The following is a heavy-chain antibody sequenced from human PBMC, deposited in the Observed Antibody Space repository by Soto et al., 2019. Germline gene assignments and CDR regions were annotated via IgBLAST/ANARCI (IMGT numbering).Heavy chain of an antibody. D-gene: IGHD1-26*01. CDR3: ASLKWERRAPAGESNWFDP. CDR1: GGSFSGYY. J-gene: IGHJ5*02. Sequence: PSETLSLTCAVYGGSFSGYYWSWIRQPPGKGLEWIGEINHSGSTNYNPSLKSRVTISVDTSKNQFSLKLSSVTAADTAVYYCASLKWERRAPAGESNWFDPWGQGTLVTVSS. V-gene: IGHV4-34*01. CDR2: INHSGST.